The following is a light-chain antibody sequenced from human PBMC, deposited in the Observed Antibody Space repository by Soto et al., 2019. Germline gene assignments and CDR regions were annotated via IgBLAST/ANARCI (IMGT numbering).Light chain of an antibody. Sequence: EIVMTQSPAPLSVSPGERATLSCRARQSVSSNLAWYQQKPGQAPRLLIYGASTRATGIPARFSGSGSGTEFTLTISSLQSEDFAIYYWQQYNNWPRTFGQGTKLEIK. CDR1: QSVSSN. CDR3: QQYNNWPRT. CDR2: GAS. V-gene: IGKV3-15*01. J-gene: IGKJ2*01.